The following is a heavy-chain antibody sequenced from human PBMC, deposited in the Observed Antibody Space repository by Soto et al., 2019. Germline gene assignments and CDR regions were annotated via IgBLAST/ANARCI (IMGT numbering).Heavy chain of an antibody. CDR2: IYYSGST. J-gene: IGHJ4*02. D-gene: IGHD3-10*01. Sequence: QVQLQESGPGLVKPSETLSLACTVSGGSISSYYWSWIRQPPGKGLEWIGYIYYSGSTNYNPSLKSRVTRPLDTSKNQFSLKLSSATAADTAVYYCARHNYGSGSTYFDYWGQGTLVTVSS. CDR3: ARHNYGSGSTYFDY. V-gene: IGHV4-59*08. CDR1: GGSISSYY.